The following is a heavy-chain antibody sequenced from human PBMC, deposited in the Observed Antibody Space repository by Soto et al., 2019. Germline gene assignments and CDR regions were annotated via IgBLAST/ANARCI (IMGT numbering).Heavy chain of an antibody. V-gene: IGHV1-18*01. D-gene: IGHD5-12*01. J-gene: IGHJ6*02. CDR2: ISTYNGDT. Sequence: QVQLVQSGAEVKKPGASVKVSCKASGYTFTRSGISWVRQAPGQGLEWMGWISTYNGDTNYAQTFQGRVTMTTDTSTSTVYMERRGLRSDDTAVYYCAREGVAPYYYYGMDVCGQGTPVTVSS. CDR1: GYTFTRSG. CDR3: AREGVAPYYYYGMDV.